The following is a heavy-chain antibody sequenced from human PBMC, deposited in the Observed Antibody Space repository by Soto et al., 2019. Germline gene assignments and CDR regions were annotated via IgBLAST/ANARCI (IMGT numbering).Heavy chain of an antibody. Sequence: QVHLVQSGAEVQKPGASVRISCQASGYAFTTSAIHWVRQAPGQSLEWMGWINPATGDTKYSQDFRGRVTFALDTSAITAYMDLRSLASHDTAVYYCARAAGRSKLLPFYFDPWGQGTLVTVSS. J-gene: IGHJ5*02. V-gene: IGHV1-3*01. CDR2: INPATGDT. CDR3: ARAAGRSKLLPFYFDP. D-gene: IGHD1-26*01. CDR1: GYAFTTSA.